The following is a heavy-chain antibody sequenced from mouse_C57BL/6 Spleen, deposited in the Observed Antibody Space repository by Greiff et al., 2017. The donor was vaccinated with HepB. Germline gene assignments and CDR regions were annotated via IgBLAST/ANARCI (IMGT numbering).Heavy chain of an antibody. D-gene: IGHD2-12*01. CDR2: ISSGSSTI. J-gene: IGHJ2*01. CDR3: AGDGTIAYLDY. Sequence: EVKVVESGGGLVKPGGSLKLSCAASGFTFSDYGMHWVRQAPEKGLEWVAYISSGSSTIYYADTVKGRFTISRDNAKNTLFLQMTSLRSEDTAMYYCAGDGTIAYLDYGGQGTTLTVSS. CDR1: GFTFSDYG. V-gene: IGHV5-17*01.